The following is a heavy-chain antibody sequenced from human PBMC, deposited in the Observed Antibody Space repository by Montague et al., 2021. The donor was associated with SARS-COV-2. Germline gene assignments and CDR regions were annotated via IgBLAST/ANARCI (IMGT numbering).Heavy chain of an antibody. CDR1: GGSISSCSYY. D-gene: IGHD3-10*01. J-gene: IGHJ5*02. Sequence: TLSLTCTVSGGSISSCSYYWIWIPQPAGKGLEWIGRIYTSASTNYNPSLKRRITIAVDTSKNQLSLKLISVTAADTAVYYCARDPVAGPWGQGTLVTVSS. V-gene: IGHV4-61*02. CDR3: ARDPVAGP. CDR2: IYTSAST.